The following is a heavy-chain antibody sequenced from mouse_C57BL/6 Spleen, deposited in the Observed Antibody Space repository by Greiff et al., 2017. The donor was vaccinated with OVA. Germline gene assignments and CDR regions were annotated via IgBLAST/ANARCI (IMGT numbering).Heavy chain of an antibody. CDR3: ARYYGGYFDY. CDR2: IRNKANGYTT. V-gene: IGHV7-3*01. Sequence: EVKVVESGGGLVQPGGSLSLSCAASGFTFTDYYMSWVRQPPGKALEWLGFIRNKANGYTTEYSASVKGRFTISRDNSQSILYLQMNALRAEDSATYYCARYYGGYFDYWGQGTTLTVSS. D-gene: IGHD1-1*02. CDR1: GFTFTDYY. J-gene: IGHJ2*01.